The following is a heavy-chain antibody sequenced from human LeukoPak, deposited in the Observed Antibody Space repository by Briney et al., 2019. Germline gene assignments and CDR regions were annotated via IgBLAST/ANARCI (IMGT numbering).Heavy chain of an antibody. Sequence: SETLSLTCTVSSGSVNSGNYYWRSIRQPPGKVLECIGYIYYSGSTSYNPSLKSRVTISRDTSKNHFSLKLSSVTAADTAVYYCARESNWVDYWGQGTLVTVSS. CDR1: SGSVNSGNYY. CDR3: ARESNWVDY. D-gene: IGHD7-27*01. J-gene: IGHJ4*02. CDR2: IYYSGST. V-gene: IGHV4-61*03.